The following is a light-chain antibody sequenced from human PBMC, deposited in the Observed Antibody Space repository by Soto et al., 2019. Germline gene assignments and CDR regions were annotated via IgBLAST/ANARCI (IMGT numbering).Light chain of an antibody. CDR2: EDT. CDR1: SSDVGSYNL. J-gene: IGLJ2*01. V-gene: IGLV2-23*02. CDR3: CSYAGSSTFVV. Sequence: QSVLTQPASVSGCPGQSISISCTGTSSDVGSYNLVSWYQQHPGKAPKLMIYEDTKRPSGVSNRFSGSKSGNTASLTISGLQAEDEADYYCCSYAGSSTFVVFGGGTKVTVL.